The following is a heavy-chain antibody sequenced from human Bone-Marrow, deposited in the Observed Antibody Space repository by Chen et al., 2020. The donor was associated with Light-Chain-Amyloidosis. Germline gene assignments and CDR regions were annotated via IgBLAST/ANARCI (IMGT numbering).Heavy chain of an antibody. CDR3: ARESSVAAPYYLDY. CDR1: GFTFSRYF. J-gene: IGHJ4*02. CDR2: IREDGNEK. D-gene: IGHD6-25*01. V-gene: IGHV3-7*01. Sequence: EVRLVESGGGLVQPGGSLRPSFAASGFTFSRYFMSWVRQAPGKGLEWVANIREDGNEKYYVQSVKGRFTISRDNAKNAVHLQMHSLGAEDSAIYFCARESSVAAPYYLDYWGQGIRVTVSA.